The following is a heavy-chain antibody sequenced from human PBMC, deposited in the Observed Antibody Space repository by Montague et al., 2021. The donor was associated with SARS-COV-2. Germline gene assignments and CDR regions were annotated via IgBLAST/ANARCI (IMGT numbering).Heavy chain of an antibody. J-gene: IGHJ4*02. Sequence: SLRLSCAASGFTFSSYAMHWVRQAPGKGLEWVAVISYDGSNKYYSDSVQGRFTISRDNSKNTLYLQMNSLRAEDTAVYYCARDLVVVAATPIDYWGQGTLVTVSS. CDR1: GFTFSSYA. CDR3: ARDLVVVAATPIDY. V-gene: IGHV3-30-3*01. D-gene: IGHD2-15*01. CDR2: ISYDGSNK.